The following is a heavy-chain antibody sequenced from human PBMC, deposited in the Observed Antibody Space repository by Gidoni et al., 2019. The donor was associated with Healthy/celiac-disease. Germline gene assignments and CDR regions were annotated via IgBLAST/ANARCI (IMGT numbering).Heavy chain of an antibody. V-gene: IGHV3-23*01. CDR2: ISGSGGST. CDR3: AKPSITPQSYWYFDL. CDR1: GFTFSSYA. J-gene: IGHJ2*01. Sequence: EVQLLESVGGVVQPVGSLRLSCAAAGFTFSSYAMSWVRQAPGKGLEWVSAISGSGGSTYYADSVKGRFTISRDNSKNTLYLQMNSLRAEDTAVYYCAKPSITPQSYWYFDLWGRGTLVTVSS. D-gene: IGHD3-10*01.